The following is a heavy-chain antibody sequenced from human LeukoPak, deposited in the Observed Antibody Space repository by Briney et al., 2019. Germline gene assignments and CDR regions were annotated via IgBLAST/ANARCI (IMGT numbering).Heavy chain of an antibody. CDR3: ARSVPDYTRFGY. CDR1: GFTFSDYA. Sequence: GGSLRLSCVASGFTFSDYAMNWVRQAPGKGLEWVSTFKTKYNQVYYAESVRGRFTISTDNSKKTVYLQMNSLRAEDTALYYCARSVPDYTRFGYWAREPWSPSPQ. CDR2: FKTKYNQV. V-gene: IGHV3-23*05. D-gene: IGHD4-11*01. J-gene: IGHJ4*02.